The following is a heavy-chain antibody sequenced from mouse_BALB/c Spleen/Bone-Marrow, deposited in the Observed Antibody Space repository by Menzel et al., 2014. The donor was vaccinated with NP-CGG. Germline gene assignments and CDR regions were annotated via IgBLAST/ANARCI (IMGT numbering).Heavy chain of an antibody. V-gene: IGHV1-9*01. CDR3: ARREVSYYYDY. CDR1: GYTFSSYW. Sequence: QVQLQQSGAELMKPGASVKISCKATGYTFSSYWIEWVKQRPGHGLEWIGEILPGSGSTNYNEKFKGKATSTADTSSDTAYMQLSSLTSEDSAVYYCARREVSYYYDYWGQGTTLTVSS. D-gene: IGHD2-12*01. CDR2: ILPGSGST. J-gene: IGHJ2*01.